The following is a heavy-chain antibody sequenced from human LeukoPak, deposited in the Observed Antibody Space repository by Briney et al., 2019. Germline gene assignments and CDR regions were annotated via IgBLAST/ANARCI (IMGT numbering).Heavy chain of an antibody. CDR2: INPNSGGT. D-gene: IGHD2-15*01. J-gene: IGHJ6*03. V-gene: IGHV1-2*02. CDR1: GYTFTGYY. CDR3: ARGYCSGGSCYSVGYYYYYMDV. Sequence: ASVKVSCKASGYTFTGYYMHWVRQAPGQGLEWMGWINPNSGGTNYAQKFQGRVTMTRDTSISTAYMELSSLRSEDTAVYYCARGYCSGGSCYSVGYYYYYMDVWGKGTTVTVSS.